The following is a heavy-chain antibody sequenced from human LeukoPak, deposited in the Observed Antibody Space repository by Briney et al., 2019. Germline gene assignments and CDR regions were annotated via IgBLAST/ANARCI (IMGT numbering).Heavy chain of an antibody. CDR1: GFTFSIYV. Sequence: GGSLRLSCAASGFTFSIYVMTWVRQAPGKGLEWVSGISGSSTSTWYADSVKGRFTISRDNSKNTLYLQMNSLRAEDTAVYYCAKDRDSSSGSSYLDSWGQGTLVTVSS. CDR2: ISGSSTST. J-gene: IGHJ4*02. V-gene: IGHV3-23*01. D-gene: IGHD6-13*01. CDR3: AKDRDSSSGSSYLDS.